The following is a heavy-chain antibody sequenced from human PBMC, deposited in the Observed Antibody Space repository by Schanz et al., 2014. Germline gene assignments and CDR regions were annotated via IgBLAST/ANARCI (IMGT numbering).Heavy chain of an antibody. V-gene: IGHV1-18*01. Sequence: QVQLVQSGAEVRKPGASVKVSCKASGYTFISYGISWVRQAPGQGLEWLGWISGSNGNTNYTQKFQGRVTMTIDPYTSTAYTELRSLRSDDTAVFYCARGYGDSPTDFWGQGTLVTVSS. J-gene: IGHJ4*02. CDR3: ARGYGDSPTDF. CDR2: ISGSNGNT. CDR1: GYTFISYG. D-gene: IGHD4-17*01.